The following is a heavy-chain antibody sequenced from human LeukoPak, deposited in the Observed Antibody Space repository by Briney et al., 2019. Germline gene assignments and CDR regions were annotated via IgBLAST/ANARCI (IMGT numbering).Heavy chain of an antibody. CDR2: INHSGST. D-gene: IGHD3-10*01. J-gene: IGHJ4*02. V-gene: IGHV4-34*01. CDR1: GGSFSGYY. Sequence: PSETLSLTCAVYGGSFSGYYWGWIRQPPGKGLEWIGEINHSGSTNYNPSLKSRVTISVDTSKNQFSLKLSSVTAADTAVYYCARGGIYGSGSYPFDYWGQGTLVTVSS. CDR3: ARGGIYGSGSYPFDY.